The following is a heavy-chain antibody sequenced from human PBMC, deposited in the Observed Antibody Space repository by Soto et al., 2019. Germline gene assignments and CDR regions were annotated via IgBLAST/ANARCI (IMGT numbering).Heavy chain of an antibody. CDR2: INAGNGHT. Sequence: ASVKVSCKASGYTFTSYAMDWVRQAPGQRLEWMGWINAGNGHTQYSQRFQGRVTITRDTSANIAYMEVSSLRSEDTALYYCAREQSGEIMTMTDAFDIWGQGTMVTVSS. CDR3: AREQSGEIMTMTDAFDI. J-gene: IGHJ3*02. CDR1: GYTFTSYA. V-gene: IGHV1-3*01. D-gene: IGHD3-16*01.